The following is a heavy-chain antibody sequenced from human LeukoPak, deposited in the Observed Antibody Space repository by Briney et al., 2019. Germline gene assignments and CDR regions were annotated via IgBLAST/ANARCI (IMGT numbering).Heavy chain of an antibody. J-gene: IGHJ4*02. D-gene: IGHD3-22*01. CDR2: ISHDGSDK. CDR3: ARNSDYYDYSPQSV. Sequence: GALRLSCAASGFTFSHYASHWVRQAPGKGLEWVALISHDGSDKYYADSVKGRFPISRDNSNNMLYLEMNSLTIEDTAVYYCARNSDYYDYSPQSVWGQGTLVTVSS. CDR1: GFTFSHYA. V-gene: IGHV3-30*04.